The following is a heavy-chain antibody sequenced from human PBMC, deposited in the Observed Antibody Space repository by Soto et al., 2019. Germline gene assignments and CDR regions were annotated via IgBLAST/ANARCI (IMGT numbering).Heavy chain of an antibody. V-gene: IGHV3-23*01. D-gene: IGHD4-17*01. Sequence: EVQLLESGGGLVQPGESLRLSCAASGFIFSSFAMSWVGQAPGKELEWVAAISGSGGSTYYADSVKGRFSISRDSSKNTLYVQMNSLRAEDTAVYYCAKGGTAVSKGKYYFDYWGQGTLVTVSS. CDR2: ISGSGGST. CDR3: AKGGTAVSKGKYYFDY. CDR1: GFIFSSFA. J-gene: IGHJ4*02.